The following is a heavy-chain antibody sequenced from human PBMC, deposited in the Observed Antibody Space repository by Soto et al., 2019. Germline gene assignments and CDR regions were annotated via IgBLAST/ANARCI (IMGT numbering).Heavy chain of an antibody. Sequence: QVQLQESGPGLVKPSGTLSLTCAVSSGSISSSNWWSWVRQPPGKGLEWIGEIYHSGSTNYNPSLKRRVTISVDKSKNQVSLKLSSVTAADTAVYYCARYGGVHDYGDYYYYYLDVWGQGTTVTVSS. J-gene: IGHJ6*03. CDR3: ARYGGVHDYGDYYYYYLDV. V-gene: IGHV4-4*02. D-gene: IGHD4-17*01. CDR2: IYHSGST. CDR1: SGSISSSNW.